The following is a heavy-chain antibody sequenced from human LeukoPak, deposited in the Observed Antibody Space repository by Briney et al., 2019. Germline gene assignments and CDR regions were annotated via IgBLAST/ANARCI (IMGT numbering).Heavy chain of an antibody. V-gene: IGHV3-23*01. J-gene: IGHJ4*02. Sequence: GGSLRLSCTASGFTFSSYTMTWVRQAPGKGLKWVSTITTGDGNTYYADSVKGRFTVSRDDSKNTLYLQMNSLRAEDTAVYYCAKDGGLWVSAHWGDSWGRGTLITVSS. CDR1: GFTFSSYT. CDR3: AKDGGLWVSAHWGDS. CDR2: ITTGDGNT. D-gene: IGHD7-27*01.